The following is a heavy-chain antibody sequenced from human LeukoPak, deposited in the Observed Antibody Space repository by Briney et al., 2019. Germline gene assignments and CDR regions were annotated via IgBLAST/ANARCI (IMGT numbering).Heavy chain of an antibody. CDR1: GGSISSGSYY. CDR3: ARDTEYDFWSGYYPAGWYFDL. J-gene: IGHJ2*01. D-gene: IGHD3-3*01. CDR2: IYTSGST. Sequence: PSETLSLTCTVSGGSISSGSYYWSWIRQPAGKGLEWIGRIYTSGSTNYNPSLKSRVTISVDTSKNQFSLKLSSVTAADTAVYYCARDTEYDFWSGYYPAGWYFDLWGRGTLVTVSS. V-gene: IGHV4-61*02.